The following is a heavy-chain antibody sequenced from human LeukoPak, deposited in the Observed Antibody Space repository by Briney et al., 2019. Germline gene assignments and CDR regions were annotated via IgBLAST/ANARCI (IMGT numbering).Heavy chain of an antibody. V-gene: IGHV4-39*07. J-gene: IGHJ6*03. D-gene: IGHD6-6*01. CDR1: GGSISSNSYY. CDR3: ARMYSSSSGDYYYYYMDV. Sequence: SETLSLTCAVSGGSISSNSYYWGWIRQPPGKGLEWIGSIYYSGSTNYNPSLKSRVTISVDKSKNQFSLKLSSVTAADTAVYYYARMYSSSSGDYYYYYMDVWGKGTTVTVSS. CDR2: IYYSGST.